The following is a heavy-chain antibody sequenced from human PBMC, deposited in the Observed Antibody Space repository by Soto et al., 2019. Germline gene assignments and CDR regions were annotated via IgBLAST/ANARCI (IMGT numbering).Heavy chain of an antibody. Sequence: XETLSLTCTVSGCSISSSSYYWGWIRQPPGKGLEWIGSIYYSGSTYYNPSLKSRVTISVDTSKNQFSLKLSSVTAADTAVYYCARQQGGYSYGTGWFDHWGQGTLVTVSS. CDR1: GCSISSSSYY. CDR2: IYYSGST. CDR3: ARQQGGYSYGTGWFDH. J-gene: IGHJ5*02. D-gene: IGHD5-18*01. V-gene: IGHV4-39*01.